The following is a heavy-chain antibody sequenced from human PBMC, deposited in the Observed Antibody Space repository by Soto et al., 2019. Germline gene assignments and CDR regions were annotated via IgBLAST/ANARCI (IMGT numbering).Heavy chain of an antibody. CDR1: GYTFTGYY. J-gene: IGHJ4*02. CDR3: ARARYYDSSGYYHEPWYYFDY. CDR2: INPNSGGT. D-gene: IGHD3-22*01. V-gene: IGHV1-2*02. Sequence: ASVKVSCKASGYTFTGYYMHWVRQAPGQGLECMGWINPNSGGTNYAQKFQGRVTMTRDTSISTAYMELSRLRSDDTAVYYCARARYYDSSGYYHEPWYYFDYWGQGTLVTVSS.